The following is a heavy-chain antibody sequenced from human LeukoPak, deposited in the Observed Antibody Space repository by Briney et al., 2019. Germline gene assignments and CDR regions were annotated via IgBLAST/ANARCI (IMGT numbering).Heavy chain of an antibody. D-gene: IGHD3-22*01. CDR3: AKDTLYDSSGYHDAFDI. CDR1: GFTFSSYW. J-gene: IGHJ3*02. V-gene: IGHV3-7*01. CDR2: IKQDGSEK. Sequence: GGSLRLSCAASGFTFSSYWMSWVRQAPGKGLEWVANIKQDGSEKYYVDSVKGRFTISRDNAKNSLYLQMNSLRAEDTAVYYCAKDTLYDSSGYHDAFDIWGQGTMVTVSS.